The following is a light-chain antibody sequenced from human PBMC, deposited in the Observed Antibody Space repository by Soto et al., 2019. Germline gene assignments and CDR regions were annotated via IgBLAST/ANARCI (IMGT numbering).Light chain of an antibody. J-gene: IGLJ1*01. CDR3: SAYTVSRTYV. V-gene: IGLV2-23*02. Sequence: QSVLTQPASVSGSPGQSITISCTGTSSDVGAYNLVSWYQQYPGKAPRLIIYEVSKRPSGISNRFSASKSDNTASLTISGLQGEDEADYYCSAYTVSRTYVFGTGTKVTVL. CDR2: EVS. CDR1: SSDVGAYNL.